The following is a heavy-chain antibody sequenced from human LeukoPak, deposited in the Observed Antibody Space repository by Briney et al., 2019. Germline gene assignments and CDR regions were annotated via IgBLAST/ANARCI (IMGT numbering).Heavy chain of an antibody. V-gene: IGHV1-69*05. CDR1: GGTFSGYA. CDR3: ARGDSGNYYTHFDY. Sequence: SVKVSCKASGGTFSGYAISWVRQAPGQGLEWMGGIIPIFGTANYAQKFQGRVTITTDESTSTAYMELSSLRSEDTAVYYCARGDSGNYYTHFDYWGQGTLVTVSS. J-gene: IGHJ4*02. CDR2: IIPIFGTA. D-gene: IGHD1-26*01.